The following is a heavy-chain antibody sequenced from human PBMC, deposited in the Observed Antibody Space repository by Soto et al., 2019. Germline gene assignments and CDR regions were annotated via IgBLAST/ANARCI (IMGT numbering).Heavy chain of an antibody. D-gene: IGHD3-10*01. CDR2: IYYGGST. CDR1: GGSISSGGYY. CDR3: ARAETTVRGSGYGMDV. V-gene: IGHV4-31*03. Sequence: QVQLQESGPGLVKPSQTLSLTCTVSGGSISSGGYYWSWIRQHPGKGLEWIGYIYYGGSTYYNPSLNARVTIPVDTSKKHVSLKLSSVTAADTSVYYWARAETTVRGSGYGMDVWGQGTTVTVSS. J-gene: IGHJ6*02.